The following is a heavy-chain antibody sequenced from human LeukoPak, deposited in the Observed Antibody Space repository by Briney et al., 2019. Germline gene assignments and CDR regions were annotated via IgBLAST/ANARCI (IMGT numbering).Heavy chain of an antibody. D-gene: IGHD6-19*01. CDR1: GYTFTDYY. J-gene: IGHJ5*02. CDR3: ARAPDLAEQWLTGTNWFDP. V-gene: IGHV1-2*06. Sequence: ASVKVSCKASGYTFTDYYMHWVRQAPGLGLEYMGRINPKSGDPNYAQKFLGRVTMTRDKSISTAYMEMRRLTSDDTAVYYCARAPDLAEQWLTGTNWFDPWGQGTLVTVSS. CDR2: INPKSGDP.